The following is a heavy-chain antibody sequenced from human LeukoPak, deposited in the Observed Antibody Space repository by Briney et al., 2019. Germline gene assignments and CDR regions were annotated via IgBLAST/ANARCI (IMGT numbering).Heavy chain of an antibody. CDR3: ARARDVVPLYGMDV. CDR2: INPSGGST. D-gene: IGHD2-2*01. J-gene: IGHJ6*02. CDR1: GYTFTSYY. V-gene: IGHV1-46*01. Sequence: ASVTVSCKASGYTFTSYYMHWVRQAPGQGLEWMGIINPSGGSTSYPQKFQGRVTLTRDTSTSTVYMDLSTLRSEDTAVYYCARARDVVPLYGMDVWGQGTTVTVPS.